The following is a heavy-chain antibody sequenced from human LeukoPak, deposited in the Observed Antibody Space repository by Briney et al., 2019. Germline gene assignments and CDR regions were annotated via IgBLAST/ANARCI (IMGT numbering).Heavy chain of an antibody. CDR2: IYTSGST. CDR1: GGSISSGTYY. J-gene: IGHJ3*02. D-gene: IGHD5-24*01. CDR3: ARTHYHNFAHGFDM. Sequence: PSETLSLTCTVSGGSISSGTYYWSWIRQPAGKGLEWIGRIYTSGSTNYNPSLKSRVTISVDTSKNQFSLKLTSVTAADTAVYYCARTHYHNFAHGFDMWGQGTVVTVSS. V-gene: IGHV4-61*02.